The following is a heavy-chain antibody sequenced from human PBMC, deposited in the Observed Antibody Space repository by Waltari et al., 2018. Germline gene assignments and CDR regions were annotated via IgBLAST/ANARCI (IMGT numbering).Heavy chain of an antibody. D-gene: IGHD2-2*01. CDR3: ARGYASPFFDL. V-gene: IGHV1-3*01. CDR2: INPATGET. J-gene: IGHJ3*01. Sequence: QVQLVQSGVEVKQPGASVQLSCKASGYSFTSYDIQWVRQAPGQGLEWVGRINPATGETKYSQTRQGRITISEDTSAATAYLFLSSLTSADTAIYYCARGYASPFFDLWGQGTKVTVSS. CDR1: GYSFTSYD.